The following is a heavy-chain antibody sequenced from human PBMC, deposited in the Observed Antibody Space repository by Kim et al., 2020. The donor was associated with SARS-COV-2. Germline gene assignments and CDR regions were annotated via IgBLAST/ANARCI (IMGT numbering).Heavy chain of an antibody. D-gene: IGHD1-20*01. V-gene: IGHV3-13*04. CDR3: ARGPIEEGIRATKGYFDL. CDR1: GFTFSSYD. J-gene: IGHJ2*01. CDR2: IGTKADT. Sequence: GGSLRLSCAASGFTFSSYDMHWVRQGTKKGLEWVSSIGTKADTYYPDSVKDRFTISRENAKDSFYLQMNSLRAEDTAVYYCARGPIEEGIRATKGYFDLWGRGTVVTVSS.